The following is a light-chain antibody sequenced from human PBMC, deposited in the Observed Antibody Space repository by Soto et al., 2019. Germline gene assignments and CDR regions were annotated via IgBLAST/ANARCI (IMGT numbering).Light chain of an antibody. J-gene: IGLJ2*01. CDR1: SSDVGGYKY. CDR2: EVT. CDR3: SSYAGSNNLGVL. Sequence: QSALTQPPSASGSPGQSVTISCTGTSSDVGGYKYVSWYQQHPGKAPKLMIYEVTKRPSGVPDRFSGSKSGNTASLTVSGLQAEDEADYYCSSYAGSNNLGVLFGGGTQLTVL. V-gene: IGLV2-8*01.